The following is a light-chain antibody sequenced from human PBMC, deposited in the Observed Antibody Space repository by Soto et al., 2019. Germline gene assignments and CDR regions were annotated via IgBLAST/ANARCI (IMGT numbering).Light chain of an antibody. Sequence: DIVMTQSPDSLAVSLGERATINCKSSQSVLHSSHNKNYLAWYQQKPGQPPKLLIYWASTQKSGVPDRFSGSGSGTDFTLTISSLQAEDVAVYYCQHYYTTPRTFGQGTKVEIK. CDR2: WAS. CDR1: QSVLHSSHNKNY. CDR3: QHYYTTPRT. V-gene: IGKV4-1*01. J-gene: IGKJ1*01.